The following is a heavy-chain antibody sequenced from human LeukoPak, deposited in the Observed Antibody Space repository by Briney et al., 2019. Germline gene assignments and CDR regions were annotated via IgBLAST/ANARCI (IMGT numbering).Heavy chain of an antibody. Sequence: SETLSLTCAVYGGSFSGYYWSWIRQPPGKGLEWIGEINHGGSTNYNPSLKSRVTISVDTSKNQFSLKLSSVTAADTAVYYCARRRPRYGGNPWYYFDYWGQGTLVTVSS. CDR3: ARRRPRYGGNPWYYFDY. CDR1: GGSFSGYY. V-gene: IGHV4-34*01. J-gene: IGHJ4*02. D-gene: IGHD4-23*01. CDR2: INHGGST.